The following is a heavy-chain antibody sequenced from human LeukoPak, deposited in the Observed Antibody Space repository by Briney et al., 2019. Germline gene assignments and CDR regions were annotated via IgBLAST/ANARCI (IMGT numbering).Heavy chain of an antibody. V-gene: IGHV1-2*02. Sequence: ASVKVSCKASGYTFIGYYVHWVRQAPGQGLEWMGWINPNSGGTNYAQKFQGRVTMTRDTSISTAYMELSRLRSDDTAVYYCASRPGDSSSSDHWGQGTLVTVSS. CDR3: ASRPGDSSSSDH. CDR2: INPNSGGT. CDR1: GYTFIGYY. D-gene: IGHD6-6*01. J-gene: IGHJ4*02.